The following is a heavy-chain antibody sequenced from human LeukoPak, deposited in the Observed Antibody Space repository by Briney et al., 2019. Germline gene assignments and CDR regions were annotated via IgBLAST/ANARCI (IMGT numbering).Heavy chain of an antibody. J-gene: IGHJ4*02. Sequence: SGTLSLTCAVSGGSISSSHHYWGWIRQPPGKGLEWIGVIYSSGSTYYNPSLRTRVTISVDTSKNQFSLNLSSVTAADTAVYYCARVIRTTGYYSNPKSGSFDFWGQGTLVTVSS. V-gene: IGHV4-39*01. CDR2: IYSSGST. CDR3: ARVIRTTGYYSNPKSGSFDF. D-gene: IGHD3-9*01. CDR1: GGSISSSHHY.